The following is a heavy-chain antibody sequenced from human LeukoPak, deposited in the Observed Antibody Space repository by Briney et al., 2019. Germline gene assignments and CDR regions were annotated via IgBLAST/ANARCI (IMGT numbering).Heavy chain of an antibody. CDR3: ARVGATYYAFDI. CDR2: IYYSGST. CDR1: GGSISSSSYY. Sequence: SETLSLTCTVSGGSISSSSYYWGWIRQPPGKGLEWIGSIYYSGSTYYNPSLKSRVTISVDTSKNQFSLELSSVTAADTAVYYCARVGATYYAFDIWGQGTMVTVSS. V-gene: IGHV4-39*07. D-gene: IGHD1-26*01. J-gene: IGHJ3*02.